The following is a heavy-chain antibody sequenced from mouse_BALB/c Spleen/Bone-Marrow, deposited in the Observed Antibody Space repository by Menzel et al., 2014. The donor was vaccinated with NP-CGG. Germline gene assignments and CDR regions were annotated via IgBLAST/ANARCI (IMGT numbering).Heavy chain of an antibody. Sequence: VQLQQSGPELGKPGASVKMSCKASGYTFSSYVIHWVKQKPGKGLEWIDIIIPYNDGTKYNEKFKGKATLTSDKSSSTAYIDLSSLTSEDSAVYYCAREADGYYVGAMDYWGQGTSVTVSS. J-gene: IGHJ4*01. V-gene: IGHV1-14*01. CDR3: AREADGYYVGAMDY. D-gene: IGHD2-3*01. CDR2: IIPYNDGT. CDR1: GYTFSSYV.